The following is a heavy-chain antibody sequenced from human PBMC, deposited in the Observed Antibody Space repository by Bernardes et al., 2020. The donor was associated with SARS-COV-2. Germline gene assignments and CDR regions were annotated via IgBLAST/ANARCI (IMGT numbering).Heavy chain of an antibody. CDR2: INWNGGNT. CDR1: GFTFDDYG. D-gene: IGHD6-13*01. V-gene: IGHV3-20*04. CDR3: ARRSASSWSHDY. J-gene: IGHJ4*02. Sequence: GGSLRLSCAASGFTFDDYGMSWVRQAPGKGLEWVSGINWNGGNTYYADSVKGRFTISRDNSKNTLWLQMNSLRAEDTAVYYCARRSASSWSHDYWGQGTLVTVSS.